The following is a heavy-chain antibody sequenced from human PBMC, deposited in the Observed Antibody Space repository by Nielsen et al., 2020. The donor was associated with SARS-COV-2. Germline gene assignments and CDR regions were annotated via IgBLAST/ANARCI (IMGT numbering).Heavy chain of an antibody. V-gene: IGHV1-69*04. CDR3: AREGITMVRGGQGYYYGMDV. J-gene: IGHJ6*02. Sequence: SVKVSCKASGGTFSSYAINWVRQAPGQGLEWMGRIIPILGIANYAQKFQGRVTITADKSTSTAYMELSSLRSEDTAVYYCAREGITMVRGGQGYYYGMDVWGQGTTVTVSS. D-gene: IGHD3-10*01. CDR2: IIPILGIA. CDR1: GGTFSSYA.